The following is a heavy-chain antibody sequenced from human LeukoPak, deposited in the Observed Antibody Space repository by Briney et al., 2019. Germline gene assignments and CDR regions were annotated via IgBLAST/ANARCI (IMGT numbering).Heavy chain of an antibody. J-gene: IGHJ4*02. V-gene: IGHV4-31*03. CDR1: GASFNTGDYY. Sequence: SQTLSLTCIVSGASFNTGDYYCNWIRQHPGKGLEWIGYIYNSGSTYYNPSLKSRVTISVDTSKTHFSLRLTSVTAADSAVYYCARGAPPDSWGQGTLVTVSS. CDR3: ARGAPPDS. CDR2: IYNSGST.